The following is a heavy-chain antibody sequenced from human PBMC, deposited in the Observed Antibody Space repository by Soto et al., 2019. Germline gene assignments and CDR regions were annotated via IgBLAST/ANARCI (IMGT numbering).Heavy chain of an antibody. V-gene: IGHV4-61*01. Sequence: QVQLQESGPGLVKPSETLSLTCTVSGGSVSSGSYYWSWIRQPPGKGLEWIGYIYYSGSTNYHLSLKSRVTIAVDTSKNQFSLKLSSVTAADTAVYYCARVEEVIVLGGYFQHWGQGTLVTVSS. CDR1: GGSVSSGSYY. CDR3: ARVEEVIVLGGYFQH. D-gene: IGHD3-22*01. CDR2: IYYSGST. J-gene: IGHJ1*01.